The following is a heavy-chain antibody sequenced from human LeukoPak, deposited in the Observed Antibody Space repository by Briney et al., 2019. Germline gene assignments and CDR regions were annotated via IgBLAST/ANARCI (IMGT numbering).Heavy chain of an antibody. J-gene: IGHJ4*02. CDR3: ARLIRPLRYFDWLSLDY. V-gene: IGHV1-8*01. Sequence: ASVKVSCKASGYTFTSYDINWVRQATGQGLEWMGWMNPKSGNTGYAQKFQGRVTMTRNTSISTAYMELSSLRSEDTAVYYCARLIRPLRYFDWLSLDYWGQGTLVTVSS. D-gene: IGHD3-9*01. CDR2: MNPKSGNT. CDR1: GYTFTSYD.